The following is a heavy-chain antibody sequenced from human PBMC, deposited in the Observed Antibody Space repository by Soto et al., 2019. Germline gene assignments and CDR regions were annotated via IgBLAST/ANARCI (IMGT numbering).Heavy chain of an antibody. V-gene: IGHV3-11*01. D-gene: IGHD1-26*01. CDR1: GFTFSDYY. CDR3: ARDQWELLRSEYADVDY. Sequence: QVQLVESGGGLVKPGGSLRLSCAASGFTFSDYYMSWIRQAPGKGLEWVSYISSSGSTIYYADSVKGRFTISRANAKNSLYLQMNSLRAEDTAVYYCARDQWELLRSEYADVDYWGQGTLVTVSS. CDR2: ISSSGSTI. J-gene: IGHJ4*02.